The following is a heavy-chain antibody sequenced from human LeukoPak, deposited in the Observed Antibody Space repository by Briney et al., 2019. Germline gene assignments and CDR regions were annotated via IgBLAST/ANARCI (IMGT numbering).Heavy chain of an antibody. CDR1: GGSFSGYY. CDR2: INHSGST. D-gene: IGHD4-23*01. CDR3: ARETPLRWWFDP. Sequence: PSETLSLTCAVYGGSFSGYYWSWIRQPPGKGLEWIGEINHSGSTNYNPSLKSRVTISVDTSKNQFSLKLSSATAADTAVYYCARETPLRWWFDPWGQGTLVTVSS. J-gene: IGHJ5*02. V-gene: IGHV4-34*01.